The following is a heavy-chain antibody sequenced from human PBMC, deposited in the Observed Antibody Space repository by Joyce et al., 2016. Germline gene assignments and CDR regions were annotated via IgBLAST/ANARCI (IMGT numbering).Heavy chain of an antibody. D-gene: IGHD2-15*01. V-gene: IGHV1-69*01. Sequence: KASGGTISNYAISWVRQAPGQGLEWMGGIIPVLGTTNYAQKFQDRVTITADESTSTAYMELSGLRSEDTAIYYCATRGSRTPDYVYYYYMAVWGKGTTVTVSS. J-gene: IGHJ6*03. CDR3: ATRGSRTPDYVYYYYMAV. CDR1: GGTISNYA. CDR2: IIPVLGTT.